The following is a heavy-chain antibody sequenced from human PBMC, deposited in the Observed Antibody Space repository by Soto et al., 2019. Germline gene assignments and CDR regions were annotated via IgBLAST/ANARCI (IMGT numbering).Heavy chain of an antibody. D-gene: IGHD1-26*01. J-gene: IGHJ6*02. V-gene: IGHV4-4*02. CDR1: GGSISSSNW. CDR3: AREGGGSSYYGMDV. CDR2: IYHSGST. Sequence: SETLSLTCAVSGGSISSSNWWSWVRQPPGKGLEWIGEIYHSGSTNYNPSLKSRVTISVDKSKNQFSLKLSSVTAADTAVYYCAREGGGSSYYGMDVWGQGTTVTVSS.